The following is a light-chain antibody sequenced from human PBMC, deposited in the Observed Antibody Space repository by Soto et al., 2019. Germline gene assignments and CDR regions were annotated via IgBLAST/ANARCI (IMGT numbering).Light chain of an antibody. J-gene: IGLJ2*01. CDR1: GSNIGNNY. V-gene: IGLV1-51*01. CDR3: GTWESSLNASGV. Sequence: QSVLTQPPSVSAAPGQKVTISCSGSGSNIGNNYVSWYQQLPGTAPKLLIYYDNKRPSGIPDRFSGSKSGTSATLGITGLQTGDEANDYCGTWESSLNASGVFGGGTTLTVL. CDR2: YDN.